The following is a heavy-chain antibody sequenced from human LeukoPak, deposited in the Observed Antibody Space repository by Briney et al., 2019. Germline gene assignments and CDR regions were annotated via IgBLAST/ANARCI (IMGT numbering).Heavy chain of an antibody. CDR3: ARVPRYYYGSGSYSFDY. D-gene: IGHD3-10*01. Sequence: SQTLSLTCNVSGGSVTSGAYYWSWIRQPPGKGLEWIGYIYYSGSTYYNPSLKSRVTISVDTSKNQFSLKLSSVTAADTAVYYCARVPRYYYGSGSYSFDYWGQGTLVTVSS. J-gene: IGHJ4*02. CDR2: IYYSGST. CDR1: GGSVTSGAYY. V-gene: IGHV4-30-4*01.